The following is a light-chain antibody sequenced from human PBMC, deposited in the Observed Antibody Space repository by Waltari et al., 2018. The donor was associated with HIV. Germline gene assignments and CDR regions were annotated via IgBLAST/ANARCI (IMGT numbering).Light chain of an antibody. J-gene: IGKJ2*01. CDR3: QQRSNWPTTYT. CDR2: DAS. CDR1: QSVRRY. V-gene: IGKV3-11*01. Sequence: EIVLTQSPATLSLSTGERATLSCRASQSVRRYLAWYQQKPGQAPRLLIYDASNRVTGIPARFSGTGSGTDFTLTISSLEPEDFAVYYCQQRSNWPTTYTFGQGTKLEIK.